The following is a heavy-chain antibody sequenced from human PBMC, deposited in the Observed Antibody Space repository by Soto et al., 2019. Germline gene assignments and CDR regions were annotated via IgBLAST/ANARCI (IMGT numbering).Heavy chain of an antibody. V-gene: IGHV1-69*02. CDR1: GGTFSSYT. CDR3: ARGYCSGGSCQYYYYYHGMDV. CDR2: IIPILGIA. D-gene: IGHD2-15*01. J-gene: IGHJ6*02. Sequence: ASVKVSCKASGGTFSSYTISWVRQAPGQGLEWMGRIIPILGIANYAQKFQGRVTITADKSTSTAYMELSSLRSEDTAVYYCARGYCSGGSCQYYYYYHGMDVWGQGTTVTVSS.